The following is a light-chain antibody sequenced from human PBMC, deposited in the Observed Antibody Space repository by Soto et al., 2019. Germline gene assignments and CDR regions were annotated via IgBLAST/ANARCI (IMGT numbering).Light chain of an antibody. Sequence: AIQMTQSPSSLSASVGDRVTITCRASQGIRNDLGWYQQKPGKAPKLLIYAASSLQSGVPSRFSGSGSGTDFTLTISSLPPEYFAAYYCLQDYNYRTWTFGQGTKVEIK. CDR2: AAS. V-gene: IGKV1-6*01. CDR1: QGIRND. J-gene: IGKJ1*01. CDR3: LQDYNYRTWT.